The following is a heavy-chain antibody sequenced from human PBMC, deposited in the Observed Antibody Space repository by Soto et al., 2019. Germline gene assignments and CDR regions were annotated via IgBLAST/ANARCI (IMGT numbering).Heavy chain of an antibody. Sequence: ASVKVSCKVSGYTLTELSMHWVRQAPGKGLEWMGGFDPEDGETIYAQKFQGRVTMTRNTSTSTAYMELSSLRSEDTAVYYCARGRYYDYIWGSYRSFDYWGQGTLVTVSS. CDR1: GYTLTELS. J-gene: IGHJ4*02. CDR3: ARGRYYDYIWGSYRSFDY. CDR2: FDPEDGET. V-gene: IGHV1-24*01. D-gene: IGHD3-16*02.